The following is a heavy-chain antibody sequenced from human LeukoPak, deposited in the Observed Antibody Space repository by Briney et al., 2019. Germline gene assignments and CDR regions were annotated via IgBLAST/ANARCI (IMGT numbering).Heavy chain of an antibody. J-gene: IGHJ3*02. CDR3: ASGITIFGVVIKDDAFGI. CDR1: GYTFTGYY. CDR2: INPNSGGT. Sequence: GASVKVSCKASGYTFTGYYMHWVRQAPGQGLEWMGWINPNSGGTNYAQKFQGRVTMTRDTSISTAYMELSRLRSDDTAVYYCASGITIFGVVIKDDAFGIWGQGTMVTVSS. D-gene: IGHD3-3*01. V-gene: IGHV1-2*02.